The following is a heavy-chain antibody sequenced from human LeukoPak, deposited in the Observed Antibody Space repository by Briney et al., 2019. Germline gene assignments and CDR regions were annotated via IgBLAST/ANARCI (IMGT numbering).Heavy chain of an antibody. CDR2: IYHSGST. CDR1: GGSISSGGYY. CDR3: ARDLGDGNYYYYMDV. Sequence: PSQTLSLTCTVSGGSISSGGYYWSWIRQPPGKGLEWIGYIYHSGSTYYNPSLKSRVTISVDRSKNQFSLKLSSVTAADTAVYYCARDLGDGNYYYYMDVWGKGTTVTVSS. J-gene: IGHJ6*03. V-gene: IGHV4-30-2*01. D-gene: IGHD1-26*01.